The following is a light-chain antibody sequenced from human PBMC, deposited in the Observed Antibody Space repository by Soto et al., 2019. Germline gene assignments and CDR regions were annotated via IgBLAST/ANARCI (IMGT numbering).Light chain of an antibody. CDR1: QSVSSSY. CDR2: GAS. J-gene: IGKJ5*01. V-gene: IGKV3D-20*02. CDR3: QQRSNWPPIT. Sequence: EIELTQSPATLSLSPGERATLSCRASQSVSSSYLAWYQQKPGQAPRLLIYGASSRATGIPDRFSGSGSGTDFTLTIRSLEPEDFAVYYCQQRSNWPPITFGQGTRREIK.